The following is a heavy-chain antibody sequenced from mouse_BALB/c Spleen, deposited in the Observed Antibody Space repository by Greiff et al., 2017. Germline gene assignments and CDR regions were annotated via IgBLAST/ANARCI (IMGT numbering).Heavy chain of an antibody. CDR3: ARREYYGSSYYAMDY. V-gene: IGHV1-14*01. Sequence: EVQLQQSGPELVKPGASVKMSCKASGYTFTSYVMHWVKQKPGQGLEWIGYINPYNDGTKYNEKFKGKATLTSDKSSSTAYMELSSLTSEDSAVYYCARREYYGSSYYAMDYWGQGTSVTVSS. D-gene: IGHD1-1*01. CDR1: GYTFTSYV. J-gene: IGHJ4*01. CDR2: INPYNDGT.